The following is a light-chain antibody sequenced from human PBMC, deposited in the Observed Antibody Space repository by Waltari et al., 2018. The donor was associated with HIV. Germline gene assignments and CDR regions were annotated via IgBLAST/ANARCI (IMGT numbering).Light chain of an antibody. CDR1: SSDIGYFDY. Sequence: QSALTQPRSVSGSPGQSVTISCTGTSSDIGYFDYVSWYQQYPGKAPPVIIYEVNQRPAGVPDRFTGSKSGITASLTISGLQGEDEADYYCCSYAGAYTYVFGTGTKVNVL. CDR2: EVN. CDR3: CSYAGAYTYV. J-gene: IGLJ1*01. V-gene: IGLV2-11*01.